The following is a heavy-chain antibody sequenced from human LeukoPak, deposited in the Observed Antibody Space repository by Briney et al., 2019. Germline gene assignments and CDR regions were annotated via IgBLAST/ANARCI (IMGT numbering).Heavy chain of an antibody. CDR3: ARDRVIQPTGDHGMDV. CDR1: VYPLSSYA. Sequence: PGGSLRLSCAAYVYPLSSYAGNWVRQARGRGGVWGSSIKRSGDPTYYAESVRGRFHISRDNSQNTLYLQMNRLRSEDPGVYYCARDRVIQPTGDHGMDVRGQGTTVTVSS. J-gene: IGHJ6*02. CDR2: IKRSGDPT. D-gene: IGHD5-18*01. V-gene: IGHV3-23*01.